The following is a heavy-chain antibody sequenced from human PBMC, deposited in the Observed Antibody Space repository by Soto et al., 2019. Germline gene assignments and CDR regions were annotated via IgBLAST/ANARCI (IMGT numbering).Heavy chain of an antibody. Sequence: ASVKVSCKASGYTFTSYGISWVRQAPGQGLEWMGWISAYNGNTNYAQKLQGRVTMTTDTSTSTAYMELRSLRSDDTAVYYCARESLGYCSGGSCQNWFDPWGQGTLVTVSS. CDR3: ARESLGYCSGGSCQNWFDP. V-gene: IGHV1-18*04. CDR1: GYTFTSYG. D-gene: IGHD2-15*01. CDR2: ISAYNGNT. J-gene: IGHJ5*02.